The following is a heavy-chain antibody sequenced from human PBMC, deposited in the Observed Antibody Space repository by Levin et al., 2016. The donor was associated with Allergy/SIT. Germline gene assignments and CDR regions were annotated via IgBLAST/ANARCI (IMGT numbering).Heavy chain of an antibody. J-gene: IGHJ5*02. CDR3: FSFWLDP. V-gene: IGHV3-48*01. CDR2: ISSSSDKI. CDR1: GFTFSTYN. Sequence: GESLKISCAASGFTFSTYNMNWVRQAPGRGLEWVSYISSSSDKIYYADSVKGRFTISRDNAKNSLYLQMNSLRAEDTAVYYCFSFWLDPWGQGTLVTVSS.